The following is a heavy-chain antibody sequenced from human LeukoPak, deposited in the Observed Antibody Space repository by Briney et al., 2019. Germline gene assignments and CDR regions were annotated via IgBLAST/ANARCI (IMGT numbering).Heavy chain of an antibody. J-gene: IGHJ4*02. CDR1: GYRFASYW. Sequence: GESLKISCKASGYRFASYWIGWVRQMPGKGLERMGIIYPGDSDTRYSPSFQGQVTISVDKSINTAYLQWSSLKASDTAIYYCARQFRDGWSRGVGDWGQGTLVTVFS. D-gene: IGHD5-24*01. CDR3: ARQFRDGWSRGVGD. V-gene: IGHV5-51*01. CDR2: IYPGDSDT.